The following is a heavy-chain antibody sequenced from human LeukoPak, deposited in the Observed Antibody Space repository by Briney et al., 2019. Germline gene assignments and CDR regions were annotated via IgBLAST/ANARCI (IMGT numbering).Heavy chain of an antibody. Sequence: QPGGSLRLSCSASGFTFSRYVTHWVRQAPGKGLEWVAFIRYDGSNTDYADSVKGRFTIYRDNSKNTLFLQMNSLRAEDAAVYYCAGMTTNHAEYFHHWGQGTQVTVSS. CDR2: IRYDGSNT. J-gene: IGHJ1*01. D-gene: IGHD2-8*01. V-gene: IGHV3-30*02. CDR3: AGMTTNHAEYFHH. CDR1: GFTFSRYV.